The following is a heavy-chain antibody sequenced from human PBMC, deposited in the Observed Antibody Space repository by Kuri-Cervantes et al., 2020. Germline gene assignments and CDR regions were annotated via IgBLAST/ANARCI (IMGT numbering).Heavy chain of an antibody. CDR3: AKDLGYSSSRTFDY. V-gene: IGHV3-21*01. CDR2: ISSTSTYI. Sequence: GGSLRLSCAASGFAFSSYSLNWVRQAPGKGLEWVSSISSTSTYIFYAESVKGRFTISRDNSKNTLYLQMNSLRAEDTAVYYCAKDLGYSSSRTFDYWGQGTLVTVSS. J-gene: IGHJ4*02. CDR1: GFAFSSYS. D-gene: IGHD6-13*01.